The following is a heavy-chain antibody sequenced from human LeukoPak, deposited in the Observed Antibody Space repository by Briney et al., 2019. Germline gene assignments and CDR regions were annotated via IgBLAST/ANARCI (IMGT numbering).Heavy chain of an antibody. CDR3: ARWGHFDTSGYFVVDY. V-gene: IGHV4-59*01. CDR2: IHYGGST. D-gene: IGHD3-22*01. Sequence: SETLSLTCTISDGSISSYYWNWIRQTPGKGLEWIWHIHYGGSTHYNPSIQSRVSISIDTSKKHFSLNLRSVTAVDTAVYYCARWGHFDTSGYFVVDYWGQGTLVTVSS. J-gene: IGHJ4*02. CDR1: DGSISSYY.